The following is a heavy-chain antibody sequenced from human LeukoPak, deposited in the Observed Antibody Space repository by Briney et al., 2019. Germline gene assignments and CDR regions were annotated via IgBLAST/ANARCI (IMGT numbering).Heavy chain of an antibody. V-gene: IGHV3-74*01. CDR2: VNTDGSSI. D-gene: IGHD5-12*01. Sequence: PGGSLRLSCAASGFTFSSHWMHWVRQAPGKGLVWVSRVNTDGSSINYADSVKGRFTISRDNAKNTLYLQMNSLRAEDTAVYYCARGGEGYNGPGFNWGQGTLVTVSP. J-gene: IGHJ4*02. CDR1: GFTFSSHW. CDR3: ARGGEGYNGPGFN.